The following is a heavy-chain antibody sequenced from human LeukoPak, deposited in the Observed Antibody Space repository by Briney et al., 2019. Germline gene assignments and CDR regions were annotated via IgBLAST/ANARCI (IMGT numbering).Heavy chain of an antibody. Sequence: PSETLSLTCTVSGGSISSYYWSWIRQPPGKGLEWIGYIYYSGSTNYNPPLKSRVTISVDTSKNQFSLKLSSVTAADTAVYYCARDSNPWDYYYGMDVWGQGTTVTVSS. J-gene: IGHJ6*02. CDR1: GGSISSYY. CDR2: IYYSGST. D-gene: IGHD1-14*01. CDR3: ARDSNPWDYYYGMDV. V-gene: IGHV4-59*01.